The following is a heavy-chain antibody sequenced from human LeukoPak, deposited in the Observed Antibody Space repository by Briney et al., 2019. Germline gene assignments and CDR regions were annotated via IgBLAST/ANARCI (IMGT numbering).Heavy chain of an antibody. V-gene: IGHV4-31*03. D-gene: IGHD3-3*01. CDR2: IYYSGST. CDR1: GGSISSGGYY. J-gene: IGHJ3*02. Sequence: SETLSLTCTVSGGSISSGGYYWSWIRQHPGKGLEWFGYIYYSGSTYYNPALKSRVTISVDTSKNQFSLKLSPVTAADTAVYYCARVANPQWLLFPSGAFDIWGQGTMVTVSS. CDR3: ARVANPQWLLFPSGAFDI.